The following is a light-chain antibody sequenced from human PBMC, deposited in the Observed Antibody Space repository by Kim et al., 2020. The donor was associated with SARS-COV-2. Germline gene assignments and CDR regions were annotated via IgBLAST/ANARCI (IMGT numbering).Light chain of an antibody. Sequence: SVKLTCTQSSGHSSYAIAWHQQQPEKGPRYLMTLNSDGSHSKGDGIPDRFSGSSSGAERYLTISSLQSEDEADYYCQTWGTGIVVFGGGTQLTVL. V-gene: IGLV4-69*01. J-gene: IGLJ2*01. CDR3: QTWGTGIVV. CDR1: SGHSSYA. CDR2: LNSDGSH.